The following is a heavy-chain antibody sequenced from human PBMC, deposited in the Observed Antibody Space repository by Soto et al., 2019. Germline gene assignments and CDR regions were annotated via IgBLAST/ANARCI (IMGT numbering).Heavy chain of an antibody. V-gene: IGHV4-34*01. CDR3: ARVGIAAAGMTIDY. Sequence: SETLSLTCAVYGGSFSGYYWSWIRQPPGKGLEWIGEINHSGSTSYNPSLKSRVTISVDTSKNQFSLKLSSVTAADTAVYYCARVGIAAAGMTIDYWGQGTLVTVSS. CDR1: GGSFSGYY. J-gene: IGHJ4*02. D-gene: IGHD6-13*01. CDR2: INHSGST.